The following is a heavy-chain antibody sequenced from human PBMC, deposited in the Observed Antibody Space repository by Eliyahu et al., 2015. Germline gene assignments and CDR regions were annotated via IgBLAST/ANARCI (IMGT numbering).Heavy chain of an antibody. J-gene: IGHJ1*01. CDR2: ISYSGST. CDR3: ARAGGYVSPFQH. V-gene: IGHV4-59*01. Sequence: QVQLQESGPGLVKPSETLSLTCTVSGGSIXSFYWSWIRQPPGKGLEWIGYISYSGSTNYNPSLKSRVTILVDTSKNQFSLRLSSVTAADTAVYYCARAGGYVSPFQHWGQGTLVTVSS. CDR1: GGSIXSFY. D-gene: IGHD3-16*01.